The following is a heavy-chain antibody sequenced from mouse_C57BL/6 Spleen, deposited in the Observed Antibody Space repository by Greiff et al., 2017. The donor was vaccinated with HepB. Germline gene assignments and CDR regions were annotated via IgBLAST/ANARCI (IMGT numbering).Heavy chain of an antibody. D-gene: IGHD2-5*01. CDR1: GYAFTNYL. Sequence: VQLQQSGAELVRPGTSVKVSCKASGYAFTNYLIEWVKQRPGQGLEWIGVINPGSGGTNYNEKFKGKATLTADKSSSTAYMQLSSLTSEDSAVYFCARAYYSNFEGWFAYWGQGTLVTVSA. J-gene: IGHJ3*01. CDR2: INPGSGGT. CDR3: ARAYYSNFEGWFAY. V-gene: IGHV1-54*01.